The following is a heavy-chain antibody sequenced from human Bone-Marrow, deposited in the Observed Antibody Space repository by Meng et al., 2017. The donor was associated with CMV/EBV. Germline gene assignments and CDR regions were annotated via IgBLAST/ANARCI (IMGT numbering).Heavy chain of an antibody. V-gene: IGHV4-59*08. CDR1: GGSISGYQ. CDR2: STGSA. Sequence: SETLSLTCSVSGGSISGYQWAWVRQAPGKGLEWIGHSTGSATYNPSLKSRVTISVDASKNQFSLKMSSVTAADTAVYYCARREGAPYCGGDCYFGFYYYGMDVWGQGTTVTVSS. J-gene: IGHJ6*02. CDR3: ARREGAPYCGGDCYFGFYYYGMDV. D-gene: IGHD2-21*01.